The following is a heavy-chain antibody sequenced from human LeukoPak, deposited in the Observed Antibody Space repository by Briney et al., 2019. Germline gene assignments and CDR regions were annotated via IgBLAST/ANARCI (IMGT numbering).Heavy chain of an antibody. Sequence: ASVKLSCKASGYTFTSYGMSWVRQAPGQGLEWMGGISAYSGNTNYAQKLQARVTITTHTSTSTAYMELRSLRSDDTAVYYCARGYCSSTSCYADYWGQGTLVTVSS. CDR2: ISAYSGNT. CDR1: GYTFTSYG. J-gene: IGHJ4*02. D-gene: IGHD2-2*01. CDR3: ARGYCSSTSCYADY. V-gene: IGHV1-18*01.